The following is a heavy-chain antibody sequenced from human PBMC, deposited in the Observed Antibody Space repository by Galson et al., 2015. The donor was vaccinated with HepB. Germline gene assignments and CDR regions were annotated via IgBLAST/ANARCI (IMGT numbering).Heavy chain of an antibody. CDR1: GGSSSSYY. V-gene: IGHV4-59*01. D-gene: IGHD1-7*01. CDR2: IYYSGST. J-gene: IGHJ4*02. Sequence: SETLSLTCTVSGGSSSSYYWSWIRQPLGKGLEWIGYIYYSGSTNYNPSLKSRVTISVDTSKNQFSLKLSSVTAADTAVYYCARENSYYFDYWGQGTLVTVSS. CDR3: ARENSYYFDY.